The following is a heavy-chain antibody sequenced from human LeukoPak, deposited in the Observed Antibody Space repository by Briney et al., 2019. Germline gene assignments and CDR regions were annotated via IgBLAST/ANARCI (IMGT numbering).Heavy chain of an antibody. V-gene: IGHV4-59*11. CDR1: GGSTSSHH. J-gene: IGHJ6*03. D-gene: IGHD6-6*01. CDR3: ATQPTKYSSSSWFGDLLRTQYYMDV. CDR2: IDKSGST. Sequence: PSETLSLTCTVSGGSTSSHHWSWIRQPPGKGLEWIAYIDKSGSTNYNPSLKSRAAISIDTSRNQFSLKLASVAAADTAVYYCATQPTKYSSSSWFGDLLRTQYYMDVWGKGTTVTVSS.